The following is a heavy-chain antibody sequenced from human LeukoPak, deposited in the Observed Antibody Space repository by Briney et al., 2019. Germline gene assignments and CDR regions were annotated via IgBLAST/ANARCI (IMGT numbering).Heavy chain of an antibody. J-gene: IGHJ1*01. Sequence: GGSLRLSCAASGFAVSSNYMSWVRQAPGKGLEWVAVIWYDGSNKYYADSVKGRFTISRDNSKNTLYLQMNSLRAEDTAVYYCARGYYYDSSGYGYFQHWGQGTLVTVSS. CDR2: IWYDGSNK. CDR1: GFAVSSNY. CDR3: ARGYYYDSSGYGYFQH. V-gene: IGHV3-33*08. D-gene: IGHD3-22*01.